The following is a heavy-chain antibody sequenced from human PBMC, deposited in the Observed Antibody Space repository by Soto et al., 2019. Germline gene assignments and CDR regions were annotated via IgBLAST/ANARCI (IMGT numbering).Heavy chain of an antibody. CDR2: ISAYNRKT. CDR1: GYTFTNYG. CDR3: ARDRSSSSL. V-gene: IGHV1-18*01. D-gene: IGHD6-6*01. Sequence: QAQLVQSGAAVKKPGASVKVSCKASGYTFTNYGISWVRQAPGQGLEWMGWISAYNRKTDYAQKFQGRVIMTTDTSTSTAYMELRSLRSDDTAVYYCARDRSSSSLWGQGTLVTVSS. J-gene: IGHJ4*02.